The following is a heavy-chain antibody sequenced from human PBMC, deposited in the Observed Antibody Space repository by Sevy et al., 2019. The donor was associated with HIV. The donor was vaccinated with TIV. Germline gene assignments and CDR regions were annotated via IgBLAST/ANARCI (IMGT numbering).Heavy chain of an antibody. Sequence: GGSLRLSCAGSGFTLTDYEMNWVRQAPGKGLEWVAVISYDGSNQYYADSVKGRFTVSRDNSKNTLYLKMNSLGVEDTALYYCARDAAEGAYGDSWFSNWLDPWGQGTLVTVSS. CDR2: ISYDGSNQ. CDR1: GFTLTDYE. V-gene: IGHV3-30*14. CDR3: ARDAAEGAYGDSWFSNWLDP. J-gene: IGHJ5*02. D-gene: IGHD6-13*01.